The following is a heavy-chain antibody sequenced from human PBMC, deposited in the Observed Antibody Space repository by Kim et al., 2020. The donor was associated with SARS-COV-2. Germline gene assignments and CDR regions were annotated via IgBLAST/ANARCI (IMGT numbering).Heavy chain of an antibody. V-gene: IGHV1-69*01. CDR3: AREIIAGVPGGMDV. D-gene: IGHD6-13*01. Sequence: AQTFQGRVTITADESTSTAYMELSGLRSEDTAVYYCAREIIAGVPGGMDVWGQGTTVTVSS. J-gene: IGHJ6*02.